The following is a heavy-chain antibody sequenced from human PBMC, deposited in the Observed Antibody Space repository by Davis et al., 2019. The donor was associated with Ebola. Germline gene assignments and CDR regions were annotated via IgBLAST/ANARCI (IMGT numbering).Heavy chain of an antibody. CDR1: GYTFTGYY. CDR3: ARGGYCSSTSCNPAYYYGMDV. J-gene: IGHJ6*02. V-gene: IGHV1-2*04. D-gene: IGHD2-2*03. CDR2: INPNSGGT. Sequence: GESLKISCKASGYTFTGYYMHWVRQAPGQGLEWMGWINPNSGGTNYAQKFQGWVTMTRDTSISTAYMELSRLRSDDTAVYYCARGGYCSSTSCNPAYYYGMDVWGQGTTVTVSS.